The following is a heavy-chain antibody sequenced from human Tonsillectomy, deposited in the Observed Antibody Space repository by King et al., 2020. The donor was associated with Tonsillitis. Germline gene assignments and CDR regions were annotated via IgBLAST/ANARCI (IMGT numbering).Heavy chain of an antibody. V-gene: IGHV4-34*01. D-gene: IGHD6-19*01. CDR3: ARGQEWLVLALYYFDY. CDR2: INHSGST. J-gene: IGHJ4*02. CDR1: GGSFSGYY. Sequence: VQLQQWGAGLLKPSETLSLTCAVYGGSFSGYYWSWIRQPPGKGLEWIGEINHSGSTNYNPSLKSRVTISVDTSKNQFSLKLSSVTAADPAVYYCARGQEWLVLALYYFDYWGQGTLVTVSS.